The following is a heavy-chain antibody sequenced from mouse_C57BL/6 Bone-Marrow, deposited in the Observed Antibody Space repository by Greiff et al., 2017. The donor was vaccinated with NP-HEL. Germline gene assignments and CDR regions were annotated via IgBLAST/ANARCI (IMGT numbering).Heavy chain of an antibody. Sequence: VQLQESGAELVKPGASVKLSCKASGYTFTEYTIHWVKQRSGQGLEWIGWFYPGSGSIKYNEKFKDKATLTADKSSSTVYMELSRLTSEDSAVYFCARHEYYGSHPHWYFDVWGTGTTVTVSS. CDR2: FYPGSGSI. V-gene: IGHV1-62-2*01. CDR1: GYTFTEYT. CDR3: ARHEYYGSHPHWYFDV. J-gene: IGHJ1*03. D-gene: IGHD1-1*01.